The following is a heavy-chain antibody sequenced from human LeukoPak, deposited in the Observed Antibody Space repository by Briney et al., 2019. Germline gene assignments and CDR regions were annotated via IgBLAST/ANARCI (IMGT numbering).Heavy chain of an antibody. J-gene: IGHJ4*02. CDR3: AKGRVGATRYYFDY. Sequence: QSGGSLRLSCAASGFTFSSYAMSWVRQAPGKGLEWVSAISGSGGSTYYADSVKGRFTISRDNSKNTLYLQMNSLRAEDTAVYYCAKGRVGATRYYFDYWGQGTLVTVSS. V-gene: IGHV3-23*01. CDR2: ISGSGGST. CDR1: GFTFSSYA. D-gene: IGHD1-26*01.